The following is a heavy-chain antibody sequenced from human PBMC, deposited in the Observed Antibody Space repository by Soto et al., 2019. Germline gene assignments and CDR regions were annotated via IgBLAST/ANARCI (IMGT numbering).Heavy chain of an antibody. CDR1: GFTFSSYA. V-gene: IGHV3-23*01. D-gene: IGHD2-2*01. Sequence: GGSLRLSCAASGFTFSSYAMSWVRQAPGKGLEWVSAISGSGGSTYYADFVKGRFTISRDNSKNTLYLQMNSLRAEDTAVYYCAKRGEFVVVPAAFYFDYWGQGTLVTVSS. CDR3: AKRGEFVVVPAAFYFDY. CDR2: ISGSGGST. J-gene: IGHJ4*02.